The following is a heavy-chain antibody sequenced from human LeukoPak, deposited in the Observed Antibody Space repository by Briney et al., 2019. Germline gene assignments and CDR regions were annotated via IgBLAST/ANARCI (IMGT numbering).Heavy chain of an antibody. CDR3: VRDLYRIVVVPHYFDY. J-gene: IGHJ4*02. CDR2: ISYDGSNK. Sequence: RTGGSLRLSCAASGFTFSSYAMHWVRQAPGKGLEWVAVISYDGSNKYYADSVKGRFTISRDNAKNSLYLQMNSLRAEDTAVYYCVRDLYRIVVVPHYFDYWGQGTLVTVSS. V-gene: IGHV3-30*04. CDR1: GFTFSSYA. D-gene: IGHD3-22*01.